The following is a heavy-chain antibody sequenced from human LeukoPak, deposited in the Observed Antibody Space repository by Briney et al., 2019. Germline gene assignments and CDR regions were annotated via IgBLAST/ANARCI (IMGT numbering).Heavy chain of an antibody. D-gene: IGHD5-24*01. Sequence: SETLSLTCSVSNGSFSTYYWGWIRQPPGKRLEWIGYIFSSESSNTNYNPSLNGRVTISVDTSKNQFSLPLNSVTAADTAVYYCARAGDGYYYYYYMDVWGKGTTVTVSS. CDR2: IFSSESSNT. CDR3: ARAGDGYYYYYYMDV. CDR1: NGSFSTYY. J-gene: IGHJ6*03. V-gene: IGHV4-59*08.